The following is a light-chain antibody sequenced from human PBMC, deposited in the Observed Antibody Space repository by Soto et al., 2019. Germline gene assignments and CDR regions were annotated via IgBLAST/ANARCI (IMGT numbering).Light chain of an antibody. J-gene: IGLJ1*01. CDR2: EVS. CDR1: SGDIGDYNY. CDR3: SSYRRTNSFV. V-gene: IGLV2-14*01. Sequence: QSVLTQPASASGSPGQSITISCTGTSGDIGDYNYVPWYQQYPDKAPKLIIFEVSERPSGISSRFSGSKSGNTASLTISGLRTEDEADYYCSSYRRTNSFVFGTGTKVTVL.